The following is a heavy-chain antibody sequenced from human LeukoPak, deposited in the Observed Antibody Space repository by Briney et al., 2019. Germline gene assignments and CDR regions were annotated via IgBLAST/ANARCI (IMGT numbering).Heavy chain of an antibody. J-gene: IGHJ5*02. V-gene: IGHV1-69*13. CDR3: ARDAGDDDRYNWFDP. CDR2: IIPIFGTT. CDR1: GGTFRSYD. D-gene: IGHD2-21*02. Sequence: SVKFSCKASGGTFRSYDISWVRQAPGQGLEWMGGIIPIFGTTNYAHNFQGRVTITADESTTTAYMELSSLRAEDTAVYSCARDAGDDDRYNWFDPWGQGTLVTVSS.